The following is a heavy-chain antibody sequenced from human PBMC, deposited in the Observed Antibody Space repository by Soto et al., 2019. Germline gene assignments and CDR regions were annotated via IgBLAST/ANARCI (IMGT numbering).Heavy chain of an antibody. CDR1: GGSISSGGYY. CDR3: AREEAYYYDSSAAFDI. J-gene: IGHJ3*02. CDR2: IYYSGST. V-gene: IGHV4-31*03. Sequence: QVQLQESGPGLVKPSQTLSLTCTVSGGSISSGGYYWSWIRQHPGKGLEWIGYIYYSGSTYYNPSLKSRVTISVDTSKIQFSLKLSSVTAADTAVYYCAREEAYYYDSSAAFDIWGQGTMVTVSS. D-gene: IGHD3-22*01.